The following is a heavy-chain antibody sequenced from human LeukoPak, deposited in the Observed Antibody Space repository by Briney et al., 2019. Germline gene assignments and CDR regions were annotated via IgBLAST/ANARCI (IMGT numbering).Heavy chain of an antibody. CDR2: IYYSGST. Sequence: SETLSLTCTVSGGSISSSSYYWGWIRQPPGKGLEWIGSIYYSGSTYYNPSLKSRVTISVDTSKNQFSLRLSSVTAADTAVYLRARTKSRLLRFGKGKPKEHFGHRGQGTL. J-gene: IGHJ4*03. CDR3: ARTKSRLLRFGKGKPKEHFGH. V-gene: IGHV4-39*01. D-gene: IGHD3-10*01. CDR1: GGSISSSSYY.